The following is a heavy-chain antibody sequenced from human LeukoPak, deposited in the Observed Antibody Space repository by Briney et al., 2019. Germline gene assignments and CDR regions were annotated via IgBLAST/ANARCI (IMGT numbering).Heavy chain of an antibody. Sequence: SVKVSCKASGGTFSSYAISWVRQPPGQGLEWMGRIIPIFGTANYAQKFQGRVTITTDESTSTAYMELSSLRSEDTAVYYYARYRPGIALAWGQGILVNVSS. V-gene: IGHV1-69*05. D-gene: IGHD6-13*01. CDR3: ARYRPGIALA. CDR1: GGTFSSYA. CDR2: IIPIFGTA. J-gene: IGHJ5*02.